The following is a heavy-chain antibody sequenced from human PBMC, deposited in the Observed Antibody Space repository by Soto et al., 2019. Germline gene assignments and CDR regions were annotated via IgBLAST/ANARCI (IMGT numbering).Heavy chain of an antibody. CDR1: GGTFNSYG. Sequence: QVHLVQSGAEVKKPGSSVKVSCKVSGGTFNSYGISWVRQAPGQGLEWMGGIIPIFGTPIYAQKFQGRVTISADKSTSTAYMEVTSLRSEDAAVYFCARASGRSWYNWFDPWGQGTLVTVST. J-gene: IGHJ5*02. CDR3: ARASGRSWYNWFDP. CDR2: IIPIFGTP. D-gene: IGHD6-13*01. V-gene: IGHV1-69*06.